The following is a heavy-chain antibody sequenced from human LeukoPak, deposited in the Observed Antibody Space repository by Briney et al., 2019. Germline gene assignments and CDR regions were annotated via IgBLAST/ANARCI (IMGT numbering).Heavy chain of an antibody. D-gene: IGHD6-19*01. CDR3: AKQSVH. Sequence: GGSLRLSCAASGFTFSTYSMSWVRQAPGKGLEWVSTIDVTTGISYYADSVKGRFTISRDNSKNTLYLQMNSLRAEDTAVYYCAKQSVHWGQGTLVTVSS. CDR1: GFTFSTYS. CDR2: IDVTTGIS. J-gene: IGHJ4*02. V-gene: IGHV3-23*01.